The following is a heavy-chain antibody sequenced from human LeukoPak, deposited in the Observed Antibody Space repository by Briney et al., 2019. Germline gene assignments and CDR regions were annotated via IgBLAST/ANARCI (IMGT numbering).Heavy chain of an antibody. CDR1: GVSITSYH. CDR2: IHASGSS. D-gene: IGHD5-18*01. Sequence: SETLSLTCTVSGVSITSYHWSWIRQPAGRELEWIGRIHASGSSNYNPSLKSRVTMSVDTSKNQFSLKLTSVTAADMAVYYCARDGLYSYGYSYFDYWGQGTLVTVSS. V-gene: IGHV4-4*07. J-gene: IGHJ4*02. CDR3: ARDGLYSYGYSYFDY.